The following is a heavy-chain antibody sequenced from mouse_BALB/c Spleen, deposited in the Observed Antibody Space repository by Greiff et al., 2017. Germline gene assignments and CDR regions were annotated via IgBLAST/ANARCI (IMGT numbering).Heavy chain of an antibody. Sequence: QVQLQQSGAELVKPGASVKLSCKASGYTFTSYYMYWVKQRPGQGLEWIGEINPSNGGTNFNEKFKSKATLTVDKSSSTAYMQLSSLTSEDSAVYYCTRGYYGSSYSYWYFDVWGAGTTVTVSS. CDR3: TRGYYGSSYSYWYFDV. V-gene: IGHV1S81*02. CDR1: GYTFTSYY. CDR2: INPSNGGT. D-gene: IGHD1-1*01. J-gene: IGHJ1*01.